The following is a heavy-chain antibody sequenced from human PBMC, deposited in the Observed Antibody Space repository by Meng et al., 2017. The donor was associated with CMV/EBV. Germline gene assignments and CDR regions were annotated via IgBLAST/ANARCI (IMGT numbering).Heavy chain of an antibody. CDR3: ARSPPDTLTGYHTPDWFDP. CDR1: GGSISSSSYY. CDR2: IYYSGST. D-gene: IGHD3-9*01. V-gene: IGHV4-39*07. Sequence: SETLSLTCTVSGGSISSSSYYWGWLRQPPGKGLEWIGSIYYSGSTYYNPSLKSPVTISVDTSKNQFSLKLSSVTAADTAVYYCARSPPDTLTGYHTPDWFDPWGQGTLVTVSS. J-gene: IGHJ5*02.